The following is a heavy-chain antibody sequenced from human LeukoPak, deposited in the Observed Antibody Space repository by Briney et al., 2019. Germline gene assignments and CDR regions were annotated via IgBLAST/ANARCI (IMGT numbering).Heavy chain of an antibody. CDR2: IYASGST. Sequence: SETLSLTCTVSGGSISSQYWSWIRQPAGKGLEWIGRIYASGSTNYNPSLKSRVTMSVDTSKNQFSLKLSSVTAADTAVYYCASEGYYYGSGSLDAFDIWGQGTMVTVSS. D-gene: IGHD3-10*01. V-gene: IGHV4-4*07. CDR3: ASEGYYYGSGSLDAFDI. CDR1: GGSISSQY. J-gene: IGHJ3*02.